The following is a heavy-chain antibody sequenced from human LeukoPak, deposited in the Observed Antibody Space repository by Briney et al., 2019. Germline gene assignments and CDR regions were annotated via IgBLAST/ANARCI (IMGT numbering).Heavy chain of an antibody. CDR2: INTYNGNT. CDR1: GYPFAAYG. CDR3: AREGPSYQLLSLDY. V-gene: IGHV1-18*01. Sequence: ASVKVSCKASGYPFAAYGISWVRQAPGQGLELMGWINTYNGNTNYAQKLQGRVTMTTDTSTSTAYMELRSLRSDDTAVYYCAREGPSYQLLSLDYWGQGTLVTVSS. D-gene: IGHD2-2*01. J-gene: IGHJ4*02.